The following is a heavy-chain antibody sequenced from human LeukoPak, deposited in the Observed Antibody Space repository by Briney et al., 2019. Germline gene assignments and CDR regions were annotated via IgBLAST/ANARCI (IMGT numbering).Heavy chain of an antibody. CDR2: TNPSTGGT. D-gene: IGHD2-2*01. CDR3: ARGGAFCSITTCHEFDH. J-gene: IGHJ4*02. V-gene: IGHV1-2*02. CDR1: VYTFTGSY. Sequence: GASVKVSCKTSVYTFTGSYLHWVRQVPGQGLEWMRWTNPSTGGTKSAQQFEGRVTMTRDTSNTTGYLELRSLRLDDTATYYCARGGAFCSITTCHEFDHWGQGTLVIVSS.